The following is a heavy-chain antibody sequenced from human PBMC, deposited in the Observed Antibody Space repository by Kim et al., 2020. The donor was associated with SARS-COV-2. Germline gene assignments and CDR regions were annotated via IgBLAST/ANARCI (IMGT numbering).Heavy chain of an antibody. CDR2: IIPILGIA. J-gene: IGHJ4*02. CDR1: GGTFSSYA. Sequence: SVKVSCKASGGTFSSYAISWVRQAPGQGLEWMGRIIPILGIANYAQKFQGRVTITADKSTSTAYMELSSLRSEDTAVYYCASVLSGGSGSYYDNYWGQG. CDR3: ASVLSGGSGSYYDNY. V-gene: IGHV1-69*04. D-gene: IGHD3-10*01.